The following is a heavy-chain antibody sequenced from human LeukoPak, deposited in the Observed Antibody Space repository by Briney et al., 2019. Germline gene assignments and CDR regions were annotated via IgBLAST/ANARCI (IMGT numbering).Heavy chain of an antibody. Sequence: ASVKVSCKASGYTFTSYGISWVRQAPGQGLEWMGWISAYNGNTNYAQKFQGRVTMTRNTSISTAYMELSSLRSEDTAVYYCARAPAVATITYYYYYGMDVWGQGTTVTVSS. CDR2: ISAYNGNT. D-gene: IGHD5-12*01. CDR1: GYTFTSYG. CDR3: ARAPAVATITYYYYYGMDV. V-gene: IGHV1-18*01. J-gene: IGHJ6*02.